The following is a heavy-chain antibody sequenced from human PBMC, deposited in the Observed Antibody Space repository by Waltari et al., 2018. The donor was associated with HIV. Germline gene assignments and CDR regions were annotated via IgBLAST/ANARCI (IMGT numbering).Heavy chain of an antibody. Sequence: QVQLQESGPGLVKPSETLSLPCAVSGGSIPTYNWWTWVRQPPGKGLEWIGEMYHSGSTNYNASLKSRVTISIDKSKNQFSLNLRSVTAADTAVYYCARVVSGHSGSSWFDPWGQGTLVTVSS. CDR2: MYHSGST. J-gene: IGHJ5*02. V-gene: IGHV4-4*02. D-gene: IGHD2-15*01. CDR1: GGSIPTYNW. CDR3: ARVVSGHSGSSWFDP.